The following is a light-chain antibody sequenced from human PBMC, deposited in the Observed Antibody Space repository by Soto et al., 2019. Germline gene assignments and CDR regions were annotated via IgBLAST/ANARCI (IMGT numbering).Light chain of an antibody. CDR2: DAS. Sequence: VQMTQSPSTLSASVGDRVTITCRASQSISSWLAWYQQKPGKAPKLLIYDASSLESGVPSRFSGSGSGTEFTLTISGLQSEDFAVYYCQQYNNWPQTFGQGTKVDIK. CDR3: QQYNNWPQT. V-gene: IGKV1-5*01. J-gene: IGKJ1*01. CDR1: QSISSW.